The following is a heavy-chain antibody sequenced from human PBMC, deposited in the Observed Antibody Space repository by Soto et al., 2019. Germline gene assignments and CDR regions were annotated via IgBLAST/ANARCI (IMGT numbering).Heavy chain of an antibody. D-gene: IGHD3-22*01. V-gene: IGHV1-69*13. CDR2: IIPLFGTA. CDR3: ARPRSYYYDSSAERAFDI. J-gene: IGHJ3*02. CDR1: GGTFSNYG. Sequence: WASVKVSCKASGGTFSNYGISWVRQAPGQGPEWLGGIIPLFGTANYAQRFQGRVTITADESTSTAYMELSSLRSEDTAVYYCARPRSYYYDSSAERAFDIWGQGTMVTVSS.